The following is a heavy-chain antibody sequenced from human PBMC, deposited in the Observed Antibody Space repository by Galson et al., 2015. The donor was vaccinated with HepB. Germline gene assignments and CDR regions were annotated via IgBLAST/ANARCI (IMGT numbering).Heavy chain of an antibody. D-gene: IGHD2-21*02. CDR1: GFTVSSNY. CDR2: IYSGGST. CDR3: ARASFLAYCGGDCDAFDI. Sequence: SLRLSCAASGFTVSSNYMSWVRQAPGKGLEWVSVIYSGGSTYYADSVKGRFTISRDNSKNTLYLQMNSLRAEDTAVYYCARASFLAYCGGDCDAFDIWGQGTMFTVSS. J-gene: IGHJ3*02. V-gene: IGHV3-66*02.